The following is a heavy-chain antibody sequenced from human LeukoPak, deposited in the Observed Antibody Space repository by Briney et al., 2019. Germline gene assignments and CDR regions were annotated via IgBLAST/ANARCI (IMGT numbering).Heavy chain of an antibody. D-gene: IGHD6-19*01. CDR3: ARGFPPGSGSRGSHAFDV. CDR2: INFGGST. V-gene: IGHV4-34*01. CDR1: EMSFSAYY. J-gene: IGHJ3*01. Sequence: SETLSLTCAVSEMSFSAYYWNWIRQSPGKGLEWIWEINFGGSTKYTPSLEGRGTILIDTSKNQFSLKLTSVTAADTAVYYCARGFPPGSGSRGSHAFDVWGQGTMVTLSS.